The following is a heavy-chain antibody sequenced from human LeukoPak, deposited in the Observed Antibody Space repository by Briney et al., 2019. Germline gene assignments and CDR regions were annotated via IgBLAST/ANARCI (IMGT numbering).Heavy chain of an antibody. CDR3: ARGDYYGMDV. D-gene: IGHD5-24*01. J-gene: IGHJ6*02. Sequence: TGGSLRLSCAASGFTFSSYSMNWVRQAPGKGLEWVSFISSSSTYIYYADSVKGRFTISRDNAKNSLYLQMNSLRAEDTAVYYCARGDYYGMDVWGQGTTVTVSS. V-gene: IGHV3-21*01. CDR1: GFTFSSYS. CDR2: ISSSSTYI.